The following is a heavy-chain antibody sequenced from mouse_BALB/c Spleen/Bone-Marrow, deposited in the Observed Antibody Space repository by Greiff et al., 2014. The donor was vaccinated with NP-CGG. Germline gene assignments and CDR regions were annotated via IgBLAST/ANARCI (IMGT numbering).Heavy chain of an antibody. CDR2: IYPGTGTT. CDR1: GYIFTSYW. Sequence: LVESGAELVRPGASVKLSCTTSGYIFTSYWIHWVKQRSGQGPEWIARIYPGTGTTFYNEKFKGKATLTADQSSSTAYLQLSSLKSEDSAVYFCAREYGNYNYALDYWGQGTSVTVSS. CDR3: AREYGNYNYALDY. J-gene: IGHJ4*01. V-gene: IGHV1S132*01. D-gene: IGHD2-10*02.